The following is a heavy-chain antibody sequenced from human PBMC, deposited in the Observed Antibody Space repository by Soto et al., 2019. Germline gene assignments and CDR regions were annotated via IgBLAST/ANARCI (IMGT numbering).Heavy chain of an antibody. CDR1: GGSISSYY. CDR3: ARHLYSGESSGYYGY. Sequence: SETLSLTCTVSGGSISSYYWSWIRQPPGKGLEWIGYIYYSGSTNYNPSLKSRVTISVDTSKNHLSLKVSSVTAADTAVYYCARHLYSGESSGYYGYWGQGALVTVSP. J-gene: IGHJ4*02. CDR2: IYYSGST. V-gene: IGHV4-59*08. D-gene: IGHD3-22*01.